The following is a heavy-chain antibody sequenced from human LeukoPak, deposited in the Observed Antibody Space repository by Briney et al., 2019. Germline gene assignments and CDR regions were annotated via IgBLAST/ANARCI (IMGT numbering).Heavy chain of an antibody. J-gene: IGHJ5*02. CDR1: GGSISSFY. D-gene: IGHD3-10*01. CDR2: MSYSGST. Sequence: SETLSLTCTVSGGSISSFYWSWIRQPPGKGLEWIGYMSYSGSTNYNSSLKSRVTISVDTSKNQFSLKLSSVTAADTAVYHCARGWDGSGSYGGWFDPWGQGTLVTVSS. CDR3: ARGWDGSGSYGGWFDP. V-gene: IGHV4-59*01.